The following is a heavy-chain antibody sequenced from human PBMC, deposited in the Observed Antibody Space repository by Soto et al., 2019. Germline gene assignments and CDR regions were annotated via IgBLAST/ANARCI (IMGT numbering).Heavy chain of an antibody. Sequence: GGSLRLSCAASGFTFSSYSMNWVRQAPGKGLEWVSYISSSSSTIYYADSVKGRFTISRDNAKNSLYLQMNSLRDEDTAVYYCAREAEGWLQLFELDYWGQGTLVTVSS. D-gene: IGHD5-12*01. CDR3: AREAEGWLQLFELDY. V-gene: IGHV3-48*02. J-gene: IGHJ4*02. CDR2: ISSSSSTI. CDR1: GFTFSSYS.